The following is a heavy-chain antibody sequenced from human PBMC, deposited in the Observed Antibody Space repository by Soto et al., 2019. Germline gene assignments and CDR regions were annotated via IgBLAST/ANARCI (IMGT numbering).Heavy chain of an antibody. CDR3: ARDLSPSEYDFWSGYRGNFDY. Sequence: ASVKVSCKASGYTFTSYGISWVRQAPGQGLEWMGWISAYNGNTNYAQKLQGRVTMTTDTSTSTAYMELRSLRSDDTAVYYCARDLSPSEYDFWSGYRGNFDYWGQGTLVTVSS. CDR1: GYTFTSYG. CDR2: ISAYNGNT. D-gene: IGHD3-3*01. V-gene: IGHV1-18*01. J-gene: IGHJ4*02.